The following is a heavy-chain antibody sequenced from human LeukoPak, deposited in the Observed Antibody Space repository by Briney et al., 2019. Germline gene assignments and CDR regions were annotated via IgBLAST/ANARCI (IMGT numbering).Heavy chain of an antibody. D-gene: IGHD6-19*01. V-gene: IGHV4-59*01. J-gene: IGHJ4*02. Sequence: PSETLSLTCTVSGGSISSYYWSWIRQPPGKGLEWIGYIYYSGSTNYNPSLKSRVTISVDTSKNQFSLKLSSVTAADTAVYYCARGGVAGNYFDYWGQGTLVTVSS. CDR3: ARGGVAGNYFDY. CDR1: GGSISSYY. CDR2: IYYSGST.